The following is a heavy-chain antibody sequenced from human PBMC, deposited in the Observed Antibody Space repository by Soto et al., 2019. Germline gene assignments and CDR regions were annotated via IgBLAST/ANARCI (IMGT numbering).Heavy chain of an antibody. D-gene: IGHD1-26*01. J-gene: IGHJ4*02. CDR2: ISNDGSRD. CDR1: GFTFGVFG. Sequence: QVQLVESGGGVVQPGRSLRLPCAASGFTFGVFGMHWVRQAPGKGLEWVAVISNDGSRDYFADSVKGRFAISRDNSKNTLWLQMDRLRPEDTAVYYCTKESDHHFSTSKWGFDSWGQGTLVTVSS. V-gene: IGHV3-30*18. CDR3: TKESDHHFSTSKWGFDS.